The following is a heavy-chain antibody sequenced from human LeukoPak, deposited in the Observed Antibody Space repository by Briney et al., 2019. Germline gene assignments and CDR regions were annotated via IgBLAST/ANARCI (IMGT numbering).Heavy chain of an antibody. V-gene: IGHV1-69*06. CDR2: IIPVFGTT. J-gene: IGHJ2*01. D-gene: IGHD1/OR15-1a*01. Sequence: SVKVSCKASVGTFSTDALAWVRPVPGQGPEWMGRIIPVFGTTNYAETFQGTVTNTADISTSTAYMQLSSLRSEDTAVYYRAREAGIAITGTIWYFDLWGRGPLVTVSS. CDR1: VGTFSTDA. CDR3: AREAGIAITGTIWYFDL.